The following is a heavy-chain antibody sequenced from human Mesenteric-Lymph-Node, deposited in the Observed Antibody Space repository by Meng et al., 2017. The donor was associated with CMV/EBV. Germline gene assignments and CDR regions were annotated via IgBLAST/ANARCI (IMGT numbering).Heavy chain of an antibody. V-gene: IGHV4-59*01. J-gene: IGHJ4*02. Sequence: SETLSLTCTVSGGSISGYYWSWIRQPPGKGLEWIGYISYTGSANYNPSLKSRVTISVDTSKNQFSLNLRSVTAADTAVYYCARESCSGGSCTLDYWGQGTLVTVSS. CDR1: GGSISGYY. CDR3: ARESCSGGSCTLDY. D-gene: IGHD2-15*01. CDR2: ISYTGSA.